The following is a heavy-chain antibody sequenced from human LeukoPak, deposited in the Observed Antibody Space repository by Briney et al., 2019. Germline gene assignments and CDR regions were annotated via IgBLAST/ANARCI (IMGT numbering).Heavy chain of an antibody. Sequence: GGSLRLSCAASGFTFSNAWMNWVRQAPGKGLEWVSAIHTSGDTCYADSVKGRFTIFRDTSKNTLYLQINSLRVEDTAVYYCIVFGDSNHWGQGTLVTVSS. J-gene: IGHJ5*02. V-gene: IGHV3-53*01. D-gene: IGHD4-17*01. CDR3: IVFGDSNH. CDR1: GFTFSNAW. CDR2: IHTSGDT.